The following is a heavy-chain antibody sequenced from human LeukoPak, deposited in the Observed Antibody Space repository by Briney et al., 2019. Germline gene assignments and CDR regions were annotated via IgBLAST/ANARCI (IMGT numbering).Heavy chain of an antibody. CDR1: GGSISSGGYY. D-gene: IGHD6-6*01. J-gene: IGHJ4*02. CDR3: ARDKGPYSSSDY. CDR2: ISYSGST. V-gene: IGHV4-31*03. Sequence: PSETLSLTCTVSGGSISSGGYYWSRIRQHPGKGLEWIGYISYSGSTYYNPSLKSRVTISVDTSKNQFSLKLSSVTAADTAVYYCARDKGPYSSSDYWGQGTLVTVSS.